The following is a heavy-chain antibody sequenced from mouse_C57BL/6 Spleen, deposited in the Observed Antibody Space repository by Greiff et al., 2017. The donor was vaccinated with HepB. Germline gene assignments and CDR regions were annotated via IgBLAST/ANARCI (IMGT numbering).Heavy chain of an antibody. D-gene: IGHD3-2*02. CDR1: GYAFSSSW. V-gene: IGHV1-82*01. CDR3: ATTAQATDYAMDY. Sequence: QVQLQQSGPELVKPGASVKISCKASGYAFSSSWMNWVKQRPGKGLEWIGRIYPGDGDTNYNGKFKGKATLTADKSSSTAYMQLSSLTSEDSAVYFCATTAQATDYAMDYWGQGTSVTVSS. J-gene: IGHJ4*01. CDR2: IYPGDGDT.